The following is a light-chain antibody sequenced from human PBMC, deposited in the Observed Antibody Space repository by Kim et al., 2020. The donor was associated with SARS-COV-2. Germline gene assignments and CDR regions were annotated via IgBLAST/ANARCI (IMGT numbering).Light chain of an antibody. CDR1: SGSIDDNY. J-gene: IGLJ2*01. V-gene: IGLV6-57*04. Sequence: NFMLTQPHPVSESPGKTVTISCTRSSGSIDDNYVQWYQQRPGGVPTTVIYEDDQRPSGVSDRFSGSIDNSSSSASLTISGLRTEDEADYFCQSYNRDNVLFGGGTQLTFL. CDR2: EDD. CDR3: QSYNRDNVL.